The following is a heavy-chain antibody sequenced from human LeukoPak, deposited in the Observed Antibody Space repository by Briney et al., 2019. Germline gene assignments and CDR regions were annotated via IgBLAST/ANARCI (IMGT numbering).Heavy chain of an antibody. J-gene: IGHJ4*02. V-gene: IGHV4-34*01. Sequence: ASETLSLTCAVYGGSFSGYYWSWIRQPPGKGLEWIGEINHSGSTNYNPSLKSRVTISVDTSKNQFSLKLSSVTAADTAVYYCARDQRQQLVSGGFDYWGQGTLVTVSS. CDR1: GGSFSGYY. D-gene: IGHD6-13*01. CDR2: INHSGST. CDR3: ARDQRQQLVSGGFDY.